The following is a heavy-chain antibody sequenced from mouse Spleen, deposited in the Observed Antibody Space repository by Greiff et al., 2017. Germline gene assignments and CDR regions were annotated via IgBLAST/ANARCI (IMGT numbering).Heavy chain of an antibody. CDR3: ARRGRLDGGNREAFDF. CDR2: INPNNGGT. D-gene: IGHD3-1*01. Sequence: EVQLQQSGPELVKPGASVKISCKASGYTFTDYYMNWVKQSHGKSLEWIGDINPNNGGTSYNQKFKGKATLTVDKSSSTAYMELRSLTSEDSAVYYCARRGRLDGGNREAFDFWGQGTPLTVSS. V-gene: IGHV1-26*01. J-gene: IGHJ2*01. CDR1: GYTFTDYY.